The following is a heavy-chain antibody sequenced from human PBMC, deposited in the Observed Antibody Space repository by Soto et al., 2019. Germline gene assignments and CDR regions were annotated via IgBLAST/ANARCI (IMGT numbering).Heavy chain of an antibody. CDR2: ISYDGSNK. V-gene: IGHV3-30*03. CDR1: GFTFSSYG. Sequence: QVQLVESGGGVVQPGRSLRLSCAASGFTFSSYGMHWVRQAPGKGLEWVAVISYDGSNKYYADSVKGRFTISRDNSKNTLYLQMNSLRAEDTAVYYCALDPAAGTGLGMDVWGQGTTVTVSS. D-gene: IGHD6-13*01. CDR3: ALDPAAGTGLGMDV. J-gene: IGHJ6*02.